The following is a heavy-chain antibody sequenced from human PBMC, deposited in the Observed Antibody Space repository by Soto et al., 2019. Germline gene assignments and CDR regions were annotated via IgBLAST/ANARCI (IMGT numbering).Heavy chain of an antibody. CDR1: GGSISSSSYS. CDR2: IFYTGST. Sequence: PSETLSLTCTVSGGSISSSSYSWGWIRQPPGKGFEWIGSIFYTGSTYYNPSLKSRVTMSVDTSKKQFSLKLSSVTAADTVVYYCASHYDFWSGYYFDYWGQGTLVTVSS. V-gene: IGHV4-39*01. J-gene: IGHJ4*02. D-gene: IGHD3-3*01. CDR3: ASHYDFWSGYYFDY.